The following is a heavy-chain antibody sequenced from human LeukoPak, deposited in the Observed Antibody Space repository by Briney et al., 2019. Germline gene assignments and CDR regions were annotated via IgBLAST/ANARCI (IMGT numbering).Heavy chain of an antibody. D-gene: IGHD3-10*01. Sequence: ETLSLTCTVSGGSISSYYWSWVRQAPGKGLEWVSDISGSGGRTYYVDSVKGRFTISRDNGKNMLYLQMNSLRAEDTAVYYCAKGPRTVRFGDRHKGIFDYWGQGTLVTVSS. V-gene: IGHV3-23*01. CDR2: ISGSGGRT. CDR1: GGSISSYY. CDR3: AKGPRTVRFGDRHKGIFDY. J-gene: IGHJ4*02.